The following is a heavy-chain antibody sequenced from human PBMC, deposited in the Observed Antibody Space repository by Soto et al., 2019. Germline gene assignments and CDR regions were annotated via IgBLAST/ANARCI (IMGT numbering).Heavy chain of an antibody. V-gene: IGHV5-51*01. CDR2: IYPGDSDT. CDR3: ASLLAYSSSWEGAFDI. Sequence: GESLKISCKGSGYSFTSYWIGWVRQMPVKGLEWMGIIYPGDSDTRYSPSFQGQVTISADKSISTAYLQWSSLKASDTAMYYCASLLAYSSSWEGAFDIWGQGTMVTVSS. D-gene: IGHD6-13*01. J-gene: IGHJ3*02. CDR1: GYSFTSYW.